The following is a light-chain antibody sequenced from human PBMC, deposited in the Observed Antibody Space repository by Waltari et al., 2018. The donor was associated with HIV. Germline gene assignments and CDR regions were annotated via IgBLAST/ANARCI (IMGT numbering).Light chain of an antibody. CDR3: HQYGSSPYT. J-gene: IGKJ2*01. CDR2: GSS. Sequence: EVVLAQSPDTLSLSPGERATISCRTSQILSNTYVAWYQQNRGQAPRLLIYGSSNRAADIPDRFSGSGSGRDFTLTITKLEPEDFAVYYCHQYGSSPYTFGQGTQLE. V-gene: IGKV3-20*01. CDR1: QILSNTY.